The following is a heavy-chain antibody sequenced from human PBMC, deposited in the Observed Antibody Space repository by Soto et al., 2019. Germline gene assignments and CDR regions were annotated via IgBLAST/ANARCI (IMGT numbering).Heavy chain of an antibody. CDR3: AREHTYYYDSSGYSPDAFDI. CDR1: GGTFSSYA. J-gene: IGHJ3*02. V-gene: IGHV1-69*01. D-gene: IGHD3-22*01. CDR2: IIPIFGTA. Sequence: QVQLVQSGAEVKKPGSSVKVSCKASGGTFSSYAISWVRQAPGQGLEWMGGIIPIFGTANYAQKFQGRVTITADESTSTAYMVLSSLRSEDTAVYYCAREHTYYYDSSGYSPDAFDIWGQGTMVTVSS.